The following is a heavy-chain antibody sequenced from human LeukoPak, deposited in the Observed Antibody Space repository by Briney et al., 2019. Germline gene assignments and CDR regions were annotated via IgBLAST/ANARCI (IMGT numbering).Heavy chain of an antibody. CDR1: GFTFSTYG. Sequence: GGSLRLSCAASGFTFSTYGMHWVRQAPGKELEWVSYISSSGSTIYYADSVKGRFTISRDNSKNTLHLQMNSLRAEDTAVHYCARARRSGGITLIRGVKDRGWFDSWGQGTLVTVSS. V-gene: IGHV3-48*01. J-gene: IGHJ5*01. CDR3: ARARRSGGITLIRGVKDRGWFDS. D-gene: IGHD3-10*01. CDR2: ISSSGSTI.